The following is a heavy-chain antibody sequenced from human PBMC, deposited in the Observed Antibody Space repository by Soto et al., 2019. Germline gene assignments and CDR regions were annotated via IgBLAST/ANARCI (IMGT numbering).Heavy chain of an antibody. CDR2: IYYSGST. CDR3: ARGSMIRAAPFDF. D-gene: IGHD3-10*01. CDR1: GGSISSYY. Sequence: SETLSLTCTVSGGSISSYYWSWIRQPPGKGLEWIGYIYYSGSTNYNPSLKSRVTISVDTSKNQFSLKLSSVTAADTAVYYCARGSMIRAAPFDFWGQGTLVTVS. V-gene: IGHV4-59*08. J-gene: IGHJ4*02.